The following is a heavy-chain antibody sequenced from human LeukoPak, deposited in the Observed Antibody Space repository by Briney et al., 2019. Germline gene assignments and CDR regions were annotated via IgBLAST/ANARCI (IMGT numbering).Heavy chain of an antibody. J-gene: IGHJ4*02. V-gene: IGHV4-34*01. CDR2: INHSGST. D-gene: IGHD5-18*01. Sequence: SETLSLTCAVYGGSFSGYYWSWIRQPPGNGLEWIGEINHSGSTNYNPPLKSRVTISVDTSKNQFSLKLSSVTAADTAVYYCARPEYSYGFDYWGQGTLVTVSS. CDR1: GGSFSGYY. CDR3: ARPEYSYGFDY.